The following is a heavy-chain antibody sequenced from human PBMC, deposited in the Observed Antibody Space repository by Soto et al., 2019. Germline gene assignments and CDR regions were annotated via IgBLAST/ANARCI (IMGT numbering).Heavy chain of an antibody. CDR2: ISYDGSNK. Sequence: GGSLRLSCAASGFTFSSYAMHWVRQAPGKGLEWVAVISYDGSNKYYADSVKGRFTISRDNSKNTLYLQMNSLRAEDTAVYYCARDPTYYDVWSGHTPRYGMDVWGQGTTVTVSS. D-gene: IGHD3-3*01. J-gene: IGHJ6*02. CDR3: ARDPTYYDVWSGHTPRYGMDV. CDR1: GFTFSSYA. V-gene: IGHV3-30-3*01.